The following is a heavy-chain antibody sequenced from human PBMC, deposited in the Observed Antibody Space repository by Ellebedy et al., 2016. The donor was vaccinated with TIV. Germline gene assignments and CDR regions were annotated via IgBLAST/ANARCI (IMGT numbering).Heavy chain of an antibody. J-gene: IGHJ6*02. CDR2: ISGSGGST. V-gene: IGHV3-23*01. CDR3: AKVGSMVRGGHPYYYYGMDV. CDR1: GFTFSSYA. D-gene: IGHD3-10*01. Sequence: GESLKISCAASGFTFSSYAMHWVRQAPGKGLEWVSAISGSGGSTYYADSVKGRFTISRDNSKNTLYLQMNSLRAEDTAVYYCAKVGSMVRGGHPYYYYGMDVWGQGTTVTVSS.